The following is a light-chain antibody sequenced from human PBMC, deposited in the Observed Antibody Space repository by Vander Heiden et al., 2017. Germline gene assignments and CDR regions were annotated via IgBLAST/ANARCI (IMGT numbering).Light chain of an antibody. CDR2: EVT. CDR1: SSDVGGYKY. Sequence: QSALTQPPSASGSPGQPVTVPCTGTSSDVGGYKYVSWYQQHPGKAPNLMIYEVTKRPSGVPDRFSGSKSGNTASLTVSGLQAEDEADYYCISYAGSNNLVFGGGTKLTVL. J-gene: IGLJ2*01. CDR3: ISYAGSNNLV. V-gene: IGLV2-8*01.